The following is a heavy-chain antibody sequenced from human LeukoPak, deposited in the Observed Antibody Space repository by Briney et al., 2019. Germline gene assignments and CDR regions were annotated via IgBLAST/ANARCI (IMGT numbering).Heavy chain of an antibody. J-gene: IGHJ5*02. D-gene: IGHD4-17*01. CDR3: ARGADYGDPRGLHWFDP. Sequence: SQTLCLTCAVSGGSISGGTYYWSWIRQPAGKGLEWIVRVYPSGSTNYNPSLTNRVTISIDTSKNQFSLKLSSVTAADTAVYYCARGADYGDPRGLHWFDPWGQGTPVTVSS. V-gene: IGHV4-61*02. CDR2: VYPSGST. CDR1: GGSISGGTYY.